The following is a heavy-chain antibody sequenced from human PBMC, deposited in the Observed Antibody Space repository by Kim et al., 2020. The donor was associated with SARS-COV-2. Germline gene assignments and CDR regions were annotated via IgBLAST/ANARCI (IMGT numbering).Heavy chain of an antibody. CDR3: ARVAENYYYYGMDV. J-gene: IGHJ6*02. V-gene: IGHV4-59*01. Sequence: TPPPKSRVTIPVDTSKNQFSLKLSSVTAADTDVYYCARVAENYYYYGMDVWGQGTTVTVSS.